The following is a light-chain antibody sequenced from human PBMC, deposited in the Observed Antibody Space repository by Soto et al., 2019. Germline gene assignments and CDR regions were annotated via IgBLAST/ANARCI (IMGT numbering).Light chain of an antibody. Sequence: EIVLTQSPGTLSLSPGERATLSCRARQSVSSSSLAWYQQKPGQAPRLLIYGASSRTTRIPDKCSGSGSGPDFALTISGLEPEDFAVYYCQQYGSSPPWTFGQGTKVEIK. V-gene: IGKV3-20*01. CDR3: QQYGSSPPWT. J-gene: IGKJ1*01. CDR1: QSVSSSS. CDR2: GAS.